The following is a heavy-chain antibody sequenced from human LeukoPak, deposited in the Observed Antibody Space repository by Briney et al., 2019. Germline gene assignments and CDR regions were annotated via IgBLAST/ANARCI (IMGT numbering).Heavy chain of an antibody. V-gene: IGHV4-34*01. Sequence: SETLSLTCAVYGGSFSGYYWSWIRQPPGKGLEWIGEINHSGSTNYNPSLKSRVTISVDTSKNQFSLKLSSVTAADTAVYYCASRLYYYDSSGYRRNSLYYGMDVWGQGTTVTVSS. D-gene: IGHD3-22*01. CDR3: ASRLYYYDSSGYRRNSLYYGMDV. J-gene: IGHJ6*02. CDR1: GGSFSGYY. CDR2: INHSGST.